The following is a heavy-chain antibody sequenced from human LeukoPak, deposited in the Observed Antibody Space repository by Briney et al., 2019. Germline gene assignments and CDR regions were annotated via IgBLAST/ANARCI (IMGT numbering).Heavy chain of an antibody. V-gene: IGHV1-69*05. J-gene: IGHJ4*02. CDR2: FMPIFGTA. D-gene: IGHD3-22*01. CDR1: GGTFSNYA. CDR3: ARGESYTSSGYYY. Sequence: SVKVSCKASGGTFSNYAISWVRQAPGQGLEWMGRFMPIFGTAHHAQKFQGRVTITTDESTTTAYMELSSLKSEDTAVYYCARGESYTSSGYYYWGQGTLVTVSS.